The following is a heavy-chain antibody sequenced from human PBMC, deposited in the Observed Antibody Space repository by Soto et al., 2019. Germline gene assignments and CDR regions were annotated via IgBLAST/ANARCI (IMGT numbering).Heavy chain of an antibody. V-gene: IGHV3-73*01. CDR1: GFTFSGSA. D-gene: IGHD3-3*01. J-gene: IGHJ6*03. CDR3: TRGVERVMYMDV. CDR2: IRSKANSYAT. Sequence: PGGSLRLSCAASGFTFSGSAMHWVRQASGKGLEWVGRIRSKANSYATAYAASVKGRFTISRDDSKNTAYLQMNSLKTEDTAVYYCTRGVERVMYMDVWGKGTTVTVSS.